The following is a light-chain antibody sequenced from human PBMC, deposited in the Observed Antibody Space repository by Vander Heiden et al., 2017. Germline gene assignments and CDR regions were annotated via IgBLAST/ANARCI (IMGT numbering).Light chain of an antibody. V-gene: IGLV3-19*01. Sequence: SSELTQDPAVSVALGQTVRITCQGDSPRSYYASWYQQKPGQAPVLVIYGKNNRPSGIPDRFSGSSSGNTASLTITGAQAEDEADYYCNSRDSSGNHLRVVFGGGTKLIVL. CDR2: GKN. J-gene: IGLJ2*01. CDR3: NSRDSSGNHLRVV. CDR1: SPRSYY.